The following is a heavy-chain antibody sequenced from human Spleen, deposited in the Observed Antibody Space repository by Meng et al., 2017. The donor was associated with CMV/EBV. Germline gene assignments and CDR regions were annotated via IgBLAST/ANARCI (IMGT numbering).Heavy chain of an antibody. CDR3: ARGSYYYYGMDV. Sequence: GESLKISCAASGFTFSDYYMSWIRQAPGKGLEWISYITSSGSTIYYADSVKGRFTISRDNAKNSLYLQMNGLRAEDTAVYYCARGSYYYYGMDVWGRGTTVTSP. CDR1: GFTFSDYY. J-gene: IGHJ6*02. CDR2: ITSSGSTI. V-gene: IGHV3-11*04.